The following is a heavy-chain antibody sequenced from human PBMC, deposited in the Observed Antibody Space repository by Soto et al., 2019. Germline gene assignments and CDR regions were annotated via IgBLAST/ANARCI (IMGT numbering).Heavy chain of an antibody. CDR2: IHYTGSA. D-gene: IGHD3-10*01. CDR3: ARVRGEVDNWFDP. J-gene: IGHJ5*02. CDR1: GGSLSAPTYY. Sequence: QLQLQESGPGLVKPSETLSLTCAVSGGSLSAPTYYWGWVRQPPGKGLEWIGNIHYTGSAFYNPSLKSRVTISVDTSKNQFSLRLTAVTAADTAVYYCARVRGEVDNWFDPWGRGTLVIVSS. V-gene: IGHV4-39*01.